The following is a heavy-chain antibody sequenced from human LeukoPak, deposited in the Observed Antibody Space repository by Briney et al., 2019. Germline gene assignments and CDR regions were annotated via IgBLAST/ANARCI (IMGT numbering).Heavy chain of an antibody. D-gene: IGHD3-22*01. V-gene: IGHV4-59*01. Sequence: SETLSLTCTVSGDSISSSYWSWIRQPPGKRLEWVGYVHYTGKTNYNPSLNNRATISVDMSKNQFSLTLTSVTVADAAMYYCARGYYDRSGSSNPFDSWGQGTLVTVSA. J-gene: IGHJ4*02. CDR1: GDSISSSY. CDR3: ARGYYDRSGSSNPFDS. CDR2: VHYTGKT.